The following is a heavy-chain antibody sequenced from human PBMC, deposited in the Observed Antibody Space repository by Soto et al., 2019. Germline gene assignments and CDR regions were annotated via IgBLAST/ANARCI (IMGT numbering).Heavy chain of an antibody. CDR3: ARDSPGGKLAVAGLFWFDP. D-gene: IGHD6-19*01. Sequence: SVKVSCKASGGTFSSYAISCVRQSPLQWLEWMGGIIPIFGTANYAQKFQGRVTITADESTSTAYMELSSLRSEDTAVYYCARDSPGGKLAVAGLFWFDPWGQGTLVTVSS. CDR2: IIPIFGTA. V-gene: IGHV1-69*13. J-gene: IGHJ5*02. CDR1: GGTFSSYA.